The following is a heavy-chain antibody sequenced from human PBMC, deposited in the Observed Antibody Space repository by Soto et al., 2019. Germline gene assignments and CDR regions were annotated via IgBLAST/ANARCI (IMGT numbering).Heavy chain of an antibody. CDR1: GGSISSYY. CDR3: AXGRGYDILTGYYGWFDP. D-gene: IGHD3-9*01. CDR2: IYYSGST. J-gene: IGHJ5*02. Sequence: NPSETLSLTCTVSGGSISSYYWSWIRQPPGKGLEWIGYIYYSGSTNYNPSLKSRVTISVDTSKNQFSLKLSSVTAADTAVYYCAXGRGYDILTGYYGWFDPWGQGTLVTVSS. V-gene: IGHV4-59*01.